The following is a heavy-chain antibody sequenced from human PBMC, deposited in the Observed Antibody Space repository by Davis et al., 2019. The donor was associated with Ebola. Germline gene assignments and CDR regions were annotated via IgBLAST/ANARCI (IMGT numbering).Heavy chain of an antibody. V-gene: IGHV4-59*12. CDR1: GGSISSYY. CDR2: IYYSGST. Sequence: SETLSLTCTVSGGSISSYYWSWIRQPPGKGLEWIGYIYYSGSTNYNPSLKSRVTISVDTSKNQFSLKLSSVTAADTAVYYCATGAVAGTVWYFDLWGRGTLVTVSS. CDR3: ATGAVAGTVWYFDL. D-gene: IGHD6-19*01. J-gene: IGHJ2*01.